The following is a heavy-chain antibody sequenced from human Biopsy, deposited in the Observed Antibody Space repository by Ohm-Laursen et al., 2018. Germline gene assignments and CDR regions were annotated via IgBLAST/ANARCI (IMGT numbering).Heavy chain of an antibody. J-gene: IGHJ6*02. CDR1: GYTFTNYG. V-gene: IGHV1-18*01. Sequence: SVKVSCKASGYTFTNYGISWVRQAPGQGLEWMGWISPYNGDTNYAQKVQGRVTVTTDTSTSTAYMELRSLRSDDTAVYYCARDRGYYYYYGMDVWGQGTTVTVSS. CDR3: ARDRGYYYYYGMDV. CDR2: ISPYNGDT. D-gene: IGHD3-10*01.